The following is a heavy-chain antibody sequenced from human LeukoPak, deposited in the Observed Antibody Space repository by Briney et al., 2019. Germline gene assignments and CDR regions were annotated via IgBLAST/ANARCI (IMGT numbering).Heavy chain of an antibody. V-gene: IGHV3-48*03. D-gene: IGHD1-1*01. Sequence: PGGSLRLSCAASGFTFSGYEMNWVRQAPGKGLEWVSFIRSDGSDIHYADSVKGRFTISRDNAKNSLYLQMNSLRAEDTAVYYCARDARTTGALDYWGQGTLVTVSS. J-gene: IGHJ4*02. CDR1: GFTFSGYE. CDR2: IRSDGSDI. CDR3: ARDARTTGALDY.